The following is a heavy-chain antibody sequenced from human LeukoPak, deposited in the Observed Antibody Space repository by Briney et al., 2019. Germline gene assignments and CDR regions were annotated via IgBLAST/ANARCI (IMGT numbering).Heavy chain of an antibody. V-gene: IGHV3-30*04. CDR1: GFTFSTYP. D-gene: IGHD2/OR15-2a*01. CDR2: ISYDGSNK. Sequence: PGRSLRLSCAASGFTFSTYPMHWVRQAPGKGLEWVAVISYDGSNKYYADSVKGRFIISRDNSKNTLYLQMNSLRAEDTAVYYCARDWFHAIDYWGQGTLVTVSS. J-gene: IGHJ4*02. CDR3: ARDWFHAIDY.